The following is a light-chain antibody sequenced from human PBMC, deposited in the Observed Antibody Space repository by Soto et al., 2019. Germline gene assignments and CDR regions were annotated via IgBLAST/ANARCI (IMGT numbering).Light chain of an antibody. J-gene: IGLJ1*01. CDR2: AVS. CDR3: SSYADNTNLV. Sequence: QSALTQLPSASGSLGQSVTISCTGTSSDIGGYNYVSWYQQHPGKAPILIIYAVSNRSSEVPGRFSGSKSGNTASLTVSGLLAEDEADYSGSSYADNTNLVLGSGTKVTVL. CDR1: SSDIGGYNY. V-gene: IGLV2-8*01.